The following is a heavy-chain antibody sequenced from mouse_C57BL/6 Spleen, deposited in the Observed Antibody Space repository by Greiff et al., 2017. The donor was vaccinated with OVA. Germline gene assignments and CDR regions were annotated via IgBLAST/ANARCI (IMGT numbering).Heavy chain of an antibody. Sequence: QVHVKQSGAELVKPGASVKLSCKASGYTFTSYWMPWVKQRPGRGLEWIGRIDPNSGGTKYNEKFKSKATLTVDKPSSTAYMQLSSLTSEDSAVYYCARTITTVVAPYFDYWGQGTTLTVSS. CDR1: GYTFTSYW. D-gene: IGHD1-1*01. V-gene: IGHV1-72*01. CDR3: ARTITTVVAPYFDY. J-gene: IGHJ2*01. CDR2: IDPNSGGT.